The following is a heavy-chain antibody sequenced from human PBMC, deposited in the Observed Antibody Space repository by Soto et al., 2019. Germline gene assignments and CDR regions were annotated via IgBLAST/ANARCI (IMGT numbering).Heavy chain of an antibody. Sequence: PGGSTRLACAASGVTFCGYEMNWVRQAPGKGLEWVSYISSSGSTIYYADSVKGRFPISRDNAKNSLYLQMNSLRGEDTALYYCATAGSYYILWGQGTLVTVSS. J-gene: IGHJ4*02. CDR1: GVTFCGYE. CDR2: ISSSGSTI. V-gene: IGHV3-48*03. CDR3: ATAGSYYIL. D-gene: IGHD1-26*01.